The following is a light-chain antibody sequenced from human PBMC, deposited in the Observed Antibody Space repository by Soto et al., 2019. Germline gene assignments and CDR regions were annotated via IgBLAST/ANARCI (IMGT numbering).Light chain of an antibody. CDR2: AAS. CDR3: QQSYSTPLT. J-gene: IGKJ4*01. Sequence: DIQMTQSPSSLSASVGAIFTITCRASQSISSYLNWYQQKPGRAPKLLIYAASSLQSGVPSRFSGRGSGTDFTLTSSSLQPEDFATYYCQQSYSTPLTFGGGTKVDIK. V-gene: IGKV1-39*01. CDR1: QSISSY.